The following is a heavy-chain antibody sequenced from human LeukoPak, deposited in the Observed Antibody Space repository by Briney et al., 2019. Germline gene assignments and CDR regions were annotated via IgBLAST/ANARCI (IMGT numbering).Heavy chain of an antibody. J-gene: IGHJ4*02. D-gene: IGHD6-13*01. Sequence: GASVKVSCKASGYTFTGYYMHWVRQAPGQGLEWMGRISPNSGGTNYAQKFQGRVTMTRDTSISTAYMELSRLRSDDTAVYYCAREYPGIAAAVDYWGQGTLVTVSS. CDR2: ISPNSGGT. CDR1: GYTFTGYY. V-gene: IGHV1-2*06. CDR3: AREYPGIAAAVDY.